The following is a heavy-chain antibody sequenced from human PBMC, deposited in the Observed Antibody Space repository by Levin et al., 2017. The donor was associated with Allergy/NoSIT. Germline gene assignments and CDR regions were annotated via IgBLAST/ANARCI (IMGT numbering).Heavy chain of an antibody. CDR3: TTDLEFGSYLFDY. CDR2: IKNKYNGGTP. Sequence: GESLKISCAASGFTFSYAYMTWVRQAPGKGLEWVGRIKNKYNGGTPDYAAPVRGSFTISRDDSKNKLDLQMNSLKTEDTAVYYCTTDLEFGSYLFDYWCQGALVTVSS. V-gene: IGHV3-15*01. D-gene: IGHD3-16*02. J-gene: IGHJ4*02. CDR1: GFTFSYAY.